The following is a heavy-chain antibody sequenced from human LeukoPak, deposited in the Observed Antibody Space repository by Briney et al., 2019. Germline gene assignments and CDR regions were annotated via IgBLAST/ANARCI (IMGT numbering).Heavy chain of an antibody. V-gene: IGHV3-11*01. CDR1: GFTFSDYY. CDR2: ISNSGSTI. J-gene: IGHJ6*02. Sequence: GSLRLSCAASGFTFSDYYMSWIRQAPGKGLEWVSYISNSGSTIYYADSVKGRFTISRDNARNSLYLQMNSLRVEDTAEYYCARASSPKGMDVWGQGTTVTVSS. CDR3: ARASSPKGMDV.